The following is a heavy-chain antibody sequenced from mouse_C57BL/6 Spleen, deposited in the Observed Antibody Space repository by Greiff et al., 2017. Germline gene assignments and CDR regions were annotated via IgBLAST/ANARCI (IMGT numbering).Heavy chain of an antibody. D-gene: IGHD3-1*01. CDR1: GYTFTSYW. J-gene: IGHJ3*01. CDR2: INPSSGYT. Sequence: QVQLQQSGAELAKPGASVKLSCKASGYTFTSYWMHWVKQRPGQGLEWIGYINPSSGYTKYNQKFKDMATLTADKSSSTAYMQLSSVTDEDSAVYYSARGGLLPDWGQGTLVTVSA. V-gene: IGHV1-7*01. CDR3: ARGGLLPD.